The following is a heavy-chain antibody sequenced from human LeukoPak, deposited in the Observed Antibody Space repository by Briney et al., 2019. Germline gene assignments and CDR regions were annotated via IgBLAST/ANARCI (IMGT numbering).Heavy chain of an antibody. J-gene: IGHJ4*02. Sequence: GGSLRLSCAASGFTFSSYAMSWVRQAPGKGLEWVSAISGSGGSTYYADSVKGRFTISRDNAKNSLYLQMNSLRAEDTAVYYCARDSDYYDSSGPLDYWGQGTLVTVSS. CDR3: ARDSDYYDSSGPLDY. V-gene: IGHV3-23*01. CDR2: ISGSGGST. CDR1: GFTFSSYA. D-gene: IGHD3-22*01.